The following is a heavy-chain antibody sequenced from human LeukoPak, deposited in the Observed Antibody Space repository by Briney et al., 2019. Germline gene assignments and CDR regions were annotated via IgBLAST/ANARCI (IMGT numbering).Heavy chain of an antibody. V-gene: IGHV4-38-2*02. CDR2: IYHSGST. CDR1: GYSISSGYY. J-gene: IGHJ4*02. D-gene: IGHD6-19*01. CDR3: ARRVVDSSGWYYFDY. Sequence: PSETLSLTCTVSGYSISSGYYWAWIRQPPGKGLEWIGSIYHSGSTYYNPSLKSRVTISIDTSKSQFSLKLSSVTAADTAVYYCARRVVDSSGWYYFDYWGQGTLVTVSS.